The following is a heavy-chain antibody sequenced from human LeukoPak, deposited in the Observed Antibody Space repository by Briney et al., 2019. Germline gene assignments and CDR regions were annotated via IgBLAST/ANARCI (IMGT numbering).Heavy chain of an antibody. V-gene: IGHV3-7*03. CDR2: IKQDGSEK. Sequence: PGGSLRLSCAASGFTFTSYWMAWVRQAPGKGLEWVANIKQDGSEKYYVDSVKGRFTISRDNAKNSMFLQMTSLRADDTAGYYCTRGCRSGPDCSSGTFALWGQGTMVTVSS. CDR1: GFTFTSYW. CDR3: TRGCRSGPDCSSGTFAL. J-gene: IGHJ3*01. D-gene: IGHD6-19*01.